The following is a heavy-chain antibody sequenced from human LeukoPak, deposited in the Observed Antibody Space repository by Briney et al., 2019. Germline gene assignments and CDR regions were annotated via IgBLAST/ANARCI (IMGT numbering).Heavy chain of an antibody. V-gene: IGHV4-61*01. CDR3: ARGPGALLH. J-gene: IGHJ4*02. CDR2: INHSGST. Sequence: SETLSLTCTVSGGSVSSGSYYWSWIRQPPGKGLEWIGEINHSGSTNYNPSLKSRVTISVDTSKNQFSLQLNSVTPEDTAVYYCARGPGALLHWGQGILVTVSS. CDR1: GGSVSSGSYY. D-gene: IGHD3-10*01.